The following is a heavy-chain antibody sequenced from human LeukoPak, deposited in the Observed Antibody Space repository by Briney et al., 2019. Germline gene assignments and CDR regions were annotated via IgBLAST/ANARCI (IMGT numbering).Heavy chain of an antibody. Sequence: SETLSLTRAVYGGSFRGYYWSWIRQPPGKGLEWIGEINHSGSTNYNPSLKSRVTISVDTSKNQFSLKLSSVTAADTAVYYCARVFIAPYYYDSSGYYYEHNWFDPWGQGTLVTVSS. CDR1: GGSFRGYY. V-gene: IGHV4-34*01. J-gene: IGHJ5*02. CDR3: ARVFIAPYYYDSSGYYYEHNWFDP. CDR2: INHSGST. D-gene: IGHD3-22*01.